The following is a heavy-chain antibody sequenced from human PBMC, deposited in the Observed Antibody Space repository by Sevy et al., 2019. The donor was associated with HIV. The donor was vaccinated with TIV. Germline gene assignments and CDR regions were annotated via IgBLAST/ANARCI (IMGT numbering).Heavy chain of an antibody. V-gene: IGHV4-59*08. CDR3: ARRNDFDI. CDR1: GGSINSDH. Sequence: SETLSLTCTVSGGSINSDHWNWIRQPPGEGLEWIGYVYYTGGTNYNPSLKNRVTISVDRTKNQFSLKLTSVTAADTAVYYCARRNDFDIWGQRTMVTVSS. J-gene: IGHJ3*02. CDR2: VYYTGGT.